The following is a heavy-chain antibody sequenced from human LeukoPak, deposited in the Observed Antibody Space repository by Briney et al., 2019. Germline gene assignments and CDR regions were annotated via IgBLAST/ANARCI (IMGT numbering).Heavy chain of an antibody. CDR2: INHSGST. CDR3: ARGARRVDTTMVDYYYYYYMDV. J-gene: IGHJ6*03. Sequence: TSETLSLTCAVYGGSFSGYYWSWIRQPPGKGLEWIGEINHSGSTNYNPSLKSRVTISVDTSKNQFSLKLSSVTAADRAMYYCARGARRVDTTMVDYYYYYYMDVWDAGTTVTVSS. D-gene: IGHD5-18*01. CDR1: GGSFSGYY. V-gene: IGHV4-34*01.